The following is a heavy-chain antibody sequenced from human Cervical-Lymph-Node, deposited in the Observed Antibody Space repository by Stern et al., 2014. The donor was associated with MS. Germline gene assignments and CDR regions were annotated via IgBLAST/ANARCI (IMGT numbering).Heavy chain of an antibody. V-gene: IGHV4-59*01. J-gene: IGHJ5*02. CDR2: IYYSGTT. CDR3: ARATDL. Sequence: QVQLQESGPGLLRPSETLSLTCTVSGASITSYYWSWIRQPPGKGLEWIGYIYYSGTTNYNASLKGRVAISIDTSKTQFSLRLSSVTAADTAVYYCARATDLWGPGTLVTVSS. CDR1: GASITSYY.